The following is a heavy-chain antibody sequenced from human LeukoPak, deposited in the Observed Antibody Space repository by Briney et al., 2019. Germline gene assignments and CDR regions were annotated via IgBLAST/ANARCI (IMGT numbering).Heavy chain of an antibody. J-gene: IGHJ4*02. CDR1: GFTFSSYA. V-gene: IGHV3-30*04. D-gene: IGHD2-2*01. Sequence: GGSLRLSCAASGFTFSSYAMHWVRQAPGKGLEWVAVISYDGSNKYYADSVKGRFTISRDNSKNTLYLQMNSLRAEDTAVYYCARYCGSTSCYSPGSFDYWGQGTLVTVSS. CDR3: ARYCGSTSCYSPGSFDY. CDR2: ISYDGSNK.